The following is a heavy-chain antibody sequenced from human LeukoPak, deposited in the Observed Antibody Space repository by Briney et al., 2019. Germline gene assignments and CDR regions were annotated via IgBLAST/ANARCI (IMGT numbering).Heavy chain of an antibody. D-gene: IGHD1-26*01. Sequence: SGTLSLTCAVSGGSLSSSNWWSWVRRPPGKGLEWIGEIYHSGSTNYNPSLKSRVTISVDKSKNQFSLKLSSVTAADTAVYYCARVGAIHLYYFDYWGQGTLVTVSS. CDR1: GGSLSSSNW. CDR3: ARVGAIHLYYFDY. J-gene: IGHJ4*02. V-gene: IGHV4-4*02. CDR2: IYHSGST.